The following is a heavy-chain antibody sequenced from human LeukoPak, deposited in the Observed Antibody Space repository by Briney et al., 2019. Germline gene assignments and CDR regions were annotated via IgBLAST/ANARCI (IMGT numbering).Heavy chain of an antibody. CDR2: IWFDGSNE. V-gene: IGHV3-33*01. CDR1: VFAFCSYG. CDR3: ARATLHYDTSGRYYYNYGMDV. J-gene: IGHJ6*02. D-gene: IGHD3-22*01. Sequence: PGRSLRLSCAASVFAFCSYGMHWVRQAPGKGLEWVAVIWFDGSNEYYADSVKGRFTISRDNSKNTLYLQMNSLRAEDTAVYYCARATLHYDTSGRYYYNYGMDVWGQGTTVTVSS.